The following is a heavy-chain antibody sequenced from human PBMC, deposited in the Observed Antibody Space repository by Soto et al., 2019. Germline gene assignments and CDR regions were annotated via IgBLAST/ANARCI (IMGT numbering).Heavy chain of an antibody. V-gene: IGHV1-69*12. CDR3: AASVTTPYGIDV. CDR1: GDTFSSYA. CDR2: IIPIFGTA. D-gene: IGHD4-17*01. Sequence: QVQLVQSGAEVKKPGYSVKVSCKASGDTFSSYAISWVRQAPGQGLEWMGGIIPIFGTANYAQKFQGRVTITADESTSTAYMELSSLRSEDTAVYYCAASVTTPYGIDVWGQGTTVTVSS. J-gene: IGHJ6*02.